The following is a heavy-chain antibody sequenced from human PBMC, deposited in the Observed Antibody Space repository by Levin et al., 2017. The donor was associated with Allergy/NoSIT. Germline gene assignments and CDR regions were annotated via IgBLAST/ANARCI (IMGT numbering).Heavy chain of an antibody. D-gene: IGHD3-16*01. Sequence: GGSLRLSCTASGFTFGDYAMSWFRQAPGKGLEWVGFIRSKAYGGTTEYAASVKGRFTISRDDSKSIAYLQMNSLKTEDTAVYYCTSFLDYGDYYYGMDVWGQGTTVTVSS. CDR1: GFTFGDYA. CDR3: TSFLDYGDYYYGMDV. CDR2: IRSKAYGGTT. V-gene: IGHV3-49*03. J-gene: IGHJ6*02.